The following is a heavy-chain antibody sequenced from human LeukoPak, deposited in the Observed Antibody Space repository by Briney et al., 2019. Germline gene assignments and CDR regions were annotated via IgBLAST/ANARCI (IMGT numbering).Heavy chain of an antibody. CDR2: INPNRGGT. CDR1: VYTFTGPY. CDR3: ARVEYCTKGVCINFDL. D-gene: IGHD2-8*01. J-gene: IGHJ4*02. Sequence: ASVKVAFKASVYTFTGPYIHWMRQAPGQALEWMGWINPNRGGTKYAQKFQGRVTVTRDKSTSTDYMELSGLRADDTAAYYCARVEYCTKGVCINFDLWGQGTLVTVSS. V-gene: IGHV1-2*02.